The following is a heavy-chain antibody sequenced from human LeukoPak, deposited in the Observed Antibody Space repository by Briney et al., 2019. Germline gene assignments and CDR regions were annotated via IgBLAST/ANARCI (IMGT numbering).Heavy chain of an antibody. D-gene: IGHD3-10*01. J-gene: IGHJ5*02. Sequence: SETLSLTCTVSGGSISSYYWSWIRQPPGKGLEWIGYIYYSGGTNYNPSLKSRVNISVDTSKNQFSLKLSSVTAADTAVYYCARFKGTMVRGVNHWFDPWGQGTLVTVSS. CDR1: GGSISSYY. V-gene: IGHV4-59*01. CDR3: ARFKGTMVRGVNHWFDP. CDR2: IYYSGGT.